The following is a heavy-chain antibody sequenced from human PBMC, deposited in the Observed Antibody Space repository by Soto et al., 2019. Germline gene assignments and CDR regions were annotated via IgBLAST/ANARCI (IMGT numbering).Heavy chain of an antibody. CDR1: RFTFTTYA. J-gene: IGHJ3*02. V-gene: IGHV3-23*01. D-gene: IGHD6-6*01. CDR2: INANGGST. Sequence: GGSLRLSCTASRFTFTTYAMSWVRQAPGKGLEWVSAINANGGSTYYADSVKGRFTFSRDNSKNTLYLHMNSLRAEDTAVYYCAKGYSSPTSPTRFHAFDIWGQGTMVTVSS. CDR3: AKGYSSPTSPTRFHAFDI.